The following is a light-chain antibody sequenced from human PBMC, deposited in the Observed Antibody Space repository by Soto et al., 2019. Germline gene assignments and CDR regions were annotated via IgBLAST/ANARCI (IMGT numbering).Light chain of an antibody. CDR2: EVT. Sequence: QSALTQPASVSGSPGQSITISCTGTSSDVGSYNLVSWYQQHPGKAPKFLIYEVTKRPSGVSNRFSGSRSGNTASLTISGRQAEDEADYYCCSYAGSNTPVVFGGGTQLTVL. CDR1: SSDVGSYNL. CDR3: CSYAGSNTPVV. J-gene: IGLJ2*01. V-gene: IGLV2-23*02.